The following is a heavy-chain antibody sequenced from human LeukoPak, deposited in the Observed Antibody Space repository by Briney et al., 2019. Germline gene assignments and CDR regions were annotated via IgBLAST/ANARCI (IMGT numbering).Heavy chain of an antibody. CDR2: IGGRDGST. CDR3: AKGHYYGSGSLDY. V-gene: IGHV3-23*01. D-gene: IGHD3-10*01. Sequence: GGSLRLSGAASGFTFSSYGMSWVRQAPGKGLEWVSAIGGRDGSTYYADSVKGRFTISRDNSKNTLYVQMNSLRAEDTAVYYCAKGHYYGSGSLDYWGQGTLVPVSS. CDR1: GFTFSSYG. J-gene: IGHJ4*02.